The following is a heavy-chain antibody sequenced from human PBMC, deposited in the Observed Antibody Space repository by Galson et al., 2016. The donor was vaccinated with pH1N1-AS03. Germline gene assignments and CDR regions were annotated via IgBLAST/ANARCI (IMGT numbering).Heavy chain of an antibody. Sequence: SETLSLTCTVSGGSMSGYYWSWIRQSPERGLEWIGCVYYSGTPTYNPSLKSQVTISVDTSKNQFSLKLSSVTAADTAVYFCARTGSNGWYYFDSWGQGALVTVPS. J-gene: IGHJ4*02. CDR3: ARTGSNGWYYFDS. V-gene: IGHV4-59*01. CDR1: GGSMSGYY. D-gene: IGHD6-19*01. CDR2: VYYSGTP.